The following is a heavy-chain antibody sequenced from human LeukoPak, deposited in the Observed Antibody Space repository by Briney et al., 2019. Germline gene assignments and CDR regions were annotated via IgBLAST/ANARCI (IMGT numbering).Heavy chain of an antibody. CDR2: IYHSGST. Sequence: SGTLSLTCAVSGGSISSSNWWSWVRQPPGKGLEWIGEIYHSGSTNYNPSLKSRVTISLDTSRNQFSLNLRSMKASDTAVYYCVRAFCVGDCFVLHIYFDSWGLGTLVTVSS. CDR1: GGSISSSNW. V-gene: IGHV4-4*02. D-gene: IGHD2-21*02. J-gene: IGHJ4*02. CDR3: VRAFCVGDCFVLHIYFDS.